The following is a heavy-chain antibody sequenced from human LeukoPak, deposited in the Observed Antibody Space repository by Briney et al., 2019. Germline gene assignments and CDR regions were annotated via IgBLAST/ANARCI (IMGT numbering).Heavy chain of an antibody. Sequence: GGSLRLSCAASGFTFSTYSMNWVRQAPEKGLEWVSSISSSSYIYYADSVKGRFTISRDNAKNSVYLQMNSLRAEDTAVYYCARDGDIVVVPADLDYWGQGTLVTVSS. D-gene: IGHD2-2*01. CDR2: ISSSSYI. V-gene: IGHV3-21*01. CDR3: ARDGDIVVVPADLDY. J-gene: IGHJ4*02. CDR1: GFTFSTYS.